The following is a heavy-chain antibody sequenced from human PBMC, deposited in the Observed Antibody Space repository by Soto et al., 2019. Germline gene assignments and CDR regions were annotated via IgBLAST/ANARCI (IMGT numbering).Heavy chain of an antibody. CDR2: MNPNSGNT. CDR3: ARTRVLRHFDWSYSGGYYGMDF. D-gene: IGHD3-9*01. Sequence: QVQLVQSGAEVKKPGASVKVSCKASGYTFTSYDINWVRQATGQGLEWMGWMNPNSGNTGYAQKFQGRVTKTRNTSISTAYMELGSLRYEDKDVYYSARTRVLRHFDWSYSGGYYGMDFWGQGTTVTVSS. J-gene: IGHJ6*02. CDR1: GYTFTSYD. V-gene: IGHV1-8*01.